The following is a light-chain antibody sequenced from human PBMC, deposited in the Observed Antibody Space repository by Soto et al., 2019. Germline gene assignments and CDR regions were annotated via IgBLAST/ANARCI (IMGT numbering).Light chain of an antibody. Sequence: QSALTQPASVSGSPGQSVTISCTGTSSDVGAYNYVSWYQQHPGKAPKFMIYEVSNRPSWISDRFSGSKSGNTASLTISGLQAEDESDYYCSSYTAISSPAYVFGTGTKLTVL. V-gene: IGLV2-14*01. CDR1: SSDVGAYNY. CDR3: SSYTAISSPAYV. J-gene: IGLJ1*01. CDR2: EVS.